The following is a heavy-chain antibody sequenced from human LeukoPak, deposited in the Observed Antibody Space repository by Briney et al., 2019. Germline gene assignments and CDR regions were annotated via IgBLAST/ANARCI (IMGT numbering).Heavy chain of an antibody. V-gene: IGHV3-20*04. CDR1: GFTFEDYD. Sequence: GGSLRLSCAASGFTFEDYDMSWVRQAPGKGLEWVSDINWNGGSTDYADSVKGRFTISRDNVKNSLYLQMSSLRAEDTALYYCARGRIAARPHYFDYWGQGTLVTVSS. D-gene: IGHD6-6*01. CDR2: INWNGGST. J-gene: IGHJ4*02. CDR3: ARGRIAARPHYFDY.